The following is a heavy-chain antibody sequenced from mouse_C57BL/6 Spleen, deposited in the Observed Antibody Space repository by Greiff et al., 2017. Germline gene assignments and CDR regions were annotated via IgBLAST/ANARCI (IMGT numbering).Heavy chain of an antibody. CDR2: IYPGDGDT. CDR1: GYAFSSSW. CDR3: ARGDYWYFDV. Sequence: QVQLQQSGPELVKPGASVKISCKASGYAFSSSWMNWVKQRPGKGLERIGRIYPGDGDTNYNGKFKGKATLTADKSSSTAYMQLSSLPSEDSAVYFCARGDYWYFDVWGTGTTVTVSS. J-gene: IGHJ1*03. V-gene: IGHV1-82*01.